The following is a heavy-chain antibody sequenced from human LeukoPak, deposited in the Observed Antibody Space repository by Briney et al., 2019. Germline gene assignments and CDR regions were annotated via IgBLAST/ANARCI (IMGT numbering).Heavy chain of an antibody. CDR3: ARGAWATRLGS. D-gene: IGHD2-15*01. CDR1: GESLNSYY. CDR2: IYESGST. V-gene: IGHV4-34*01. J-gene: IGHJ4*02. Sequence: SETLSLTCAVYGESLNSYYWSWIRQPPGKGLEWIGEIYESGSTDYNPSLKSRVTISMVPSKQQFSLSLTSVTAADTAVYYCARGAWATRLGSWGLGTPVIVSS.